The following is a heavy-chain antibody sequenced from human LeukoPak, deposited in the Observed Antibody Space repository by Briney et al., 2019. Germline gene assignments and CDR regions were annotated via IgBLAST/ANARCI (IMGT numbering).Heavy chain of an antibody. V-gene: IGHV3-74*01. Sequence: QTGGSLRLSCAASGFTFSGYWMHWVRQAPGKGLVWVSRTNRDDSDTSYADSVKGRFTISRDKATSTLYSQMNSLRVEDTAVYYCARSANYFDTSGQDYWGQGTLVTVSS. CDR3: ARSANYFDTSGQDY. CDR1: GFTFSGYW. CDR2: TNRDDSDT. J-gene: IGHJ4*02. D-gene: IGHD3-22*01.